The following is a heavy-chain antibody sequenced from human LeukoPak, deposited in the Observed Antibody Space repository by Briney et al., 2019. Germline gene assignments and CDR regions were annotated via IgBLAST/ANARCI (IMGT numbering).Heavy chain of an antibody. J-gene: IGHJ4*02. CDR3: ARDRRGFDSSGYYFYY. CDR2: IWYDGSNK. V-gene: IGHV3-33*01. D-gene: IGHD3-22*01. CDR1: RFTFSSYG. Sequence: GRSLRLSCAASRFTFSSYGMHWVRQAPGKGLKWVAVIWYDGSNKYYADSVKGRFTISRDNSKNTLYLQMNSLRAEDTAVYYCARDRRGFDSSGYYFYYWGQGTLVTVSS.